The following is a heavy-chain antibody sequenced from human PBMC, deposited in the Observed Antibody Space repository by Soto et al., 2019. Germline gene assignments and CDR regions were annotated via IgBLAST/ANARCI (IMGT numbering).Heavy chain of an antibody. J-gene: IGHJ4*02. CDR2: ISGSGTST. D-gene: IGHD6-13*01. V-gene: IGHV3-23*01. CDR1: GFTLSSHG. Sequence: CGSLRLSCVASGFTLSSHGLNWVRQSPGKGLEWISYISGSGTSTYYADSVKGRFTISRDNSKNTLYLQMNSLRAEDTALYYCAKDRLSSSWYYFDDWGQGTLVTVSS. CDR3: AKDRLSSSWYYFDD.